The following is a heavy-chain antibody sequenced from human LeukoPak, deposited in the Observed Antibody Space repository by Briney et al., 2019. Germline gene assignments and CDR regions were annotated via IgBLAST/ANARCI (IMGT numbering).Heavy chain of an antibody. D-gene: IGHD6-19*01. CDR1: GCSISSGYY. Sequence: SETLSLTCAVSGCSISSGYYWGWIRQPPGKGLEWIGYMYHSGSAYYNPSLRSRVTISLDTSQNQFSLKLSSLTAADTAVYYCARSEYSGGWSFDYWGQGTLVTVSS. J-gene: IGHJ4*02. CDR3: ARSEYSGGWSFDY. CDR2: MYHSGSA. V-gene: IGHV4-38-2*01.